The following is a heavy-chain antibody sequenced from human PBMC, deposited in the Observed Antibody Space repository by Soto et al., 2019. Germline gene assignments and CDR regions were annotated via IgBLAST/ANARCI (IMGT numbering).Heavy chain of an antibody. CDR3: AKDFPSGGGREWFCGGDCYRAEYFQH. J-gene: IGHJ1*01. D-gene: IGHD2-21*02. Sequence: GGSLRLSCAASGFTFSSYAMSWVRQAPGKGLEWVSAISGSGGSTYYADSVKGRFTISRDNSKNTLYLQMNSLRAEDRAVYYFAKDFPSGGGREWFCGGDCYRAEYFQHWGQGTLVTVSS. CDR2: ISGSGGST. V-gene: IGHV3-23*01. CDR1: GFTFSSYA.